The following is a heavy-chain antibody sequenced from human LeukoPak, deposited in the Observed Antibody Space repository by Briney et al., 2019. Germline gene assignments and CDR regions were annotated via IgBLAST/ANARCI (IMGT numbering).Heavy chain of an antibody. J-gene: IGHJ4*02. V-gene: IGHV4-39*01. CDR3: ARALLCGGDCYPPYYFDY. Sequence: SETLSLTCTVSGGSISSTNYYWGWIRQPPGKGLEWIGIIYYSGSTYYNPSLKSRVTISVDTSKNQFSLKLSSVTAADTAMYYCARALLCGGDCYPPYYFDYWGQGTLVTVSS. D-gene: IGHD2-21*02. CDR1: GGSISSTNYY. CDR2: IYYSGST.